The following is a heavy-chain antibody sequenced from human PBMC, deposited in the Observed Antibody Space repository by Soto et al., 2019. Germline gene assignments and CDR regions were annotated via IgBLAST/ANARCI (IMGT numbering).Heavy chain of an antibody. J-gene: IGHJ4*02. Sequence: PSETLSLTCTVSGGSISSGDYYWSWIRQPPGKGLEWIGYIYYSGSTYYNPSLKSRVTISVDTSKNQFSLKLSSVTAADTAVYYCARGLYYYDSSGYPEADDWGQGTLVTVSS. CDR1: GGSISSGDYY. D-gene: IGHD3-22*01. CDR3: ARGLYYYDSSGYPEADD. V-gene: IGHV4-30-4*01. CDR2: IYYSGST.